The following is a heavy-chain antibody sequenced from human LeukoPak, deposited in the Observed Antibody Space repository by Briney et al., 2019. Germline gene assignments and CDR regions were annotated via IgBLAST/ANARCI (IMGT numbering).Heavy chain of an antibody. V-gene: IGHV3-7*01. D-gene: IGHD3/OR15-3a*01. CDR1: GFTFSGYW. J-gene: IGHJ4*02. Sequence: GGSLRLSCAASGFTFSGYWMSWVRQAPGKGLEWVANIKQDGSEKYYVDSMKGRFSISRDNAKNSLYLQMNSLRAEDTAVYYCARQTGSGLFILPGGQGTLVTVSS. CDR3: ARQTGSGLFILP. CDR2: IKQDGSEK.